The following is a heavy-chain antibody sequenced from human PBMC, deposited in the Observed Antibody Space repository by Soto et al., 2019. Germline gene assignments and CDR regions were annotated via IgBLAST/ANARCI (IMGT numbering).Heavy chain of an antibody. D-gene: IGHD3-3*01. CDR3: ARSDFWSGYYTDY. CDR2: VYYTGNT. J-gene: IGHJ4*02. V-gene: IGHV4-30-4*08. CDR1: GGSISSGDYH. Sequence: PSETLSLTCTVSGGSISSGDYHWSWIRQPPGKGLEWIGFVYYTGNTYYNPSLKSRVTISVDTSKNQFPLKLSSVTAADTAVYYCARSDFWSGYYTDYWGQGTLVTVSS.